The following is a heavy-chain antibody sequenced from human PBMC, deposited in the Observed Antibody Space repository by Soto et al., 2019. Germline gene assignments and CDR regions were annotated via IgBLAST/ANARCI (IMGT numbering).Heavy chain of an antibody. Sequence: SETLSLTCTVSGDSITRSNFYWGWIRQPPGKGLEWLGSIFYSGSTFYNPALKSRVTFSVDTSKNHFSLKLSSVTAADAAVYYCARHKTTMLSVVSAFDPWGQGTRVTVSS. V-gene: IGHV4-39*02. CDR3: ARHKTTMLSVVSAFDP. D-gene: IGHD3-22*01. CDR1: GDSITRSNFY. CDR2: IFYSGST. J-gene: IGHJ5*02.